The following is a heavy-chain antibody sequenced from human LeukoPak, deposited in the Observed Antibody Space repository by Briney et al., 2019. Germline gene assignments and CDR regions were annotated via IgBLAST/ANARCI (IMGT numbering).Heavy chain of an antibody. Sequence: PSETLSLTCTVSGGSISSYYWTWIRQPPGKGLEWIGSIYYSGTTFYNPSLKSRLTISLDTSKNQFFLILGSVIVAHTAVYYCARGKVPDPWGQGTLITVSS. CDR3: ARGKVPDP. CDR2: IYYSGTT. J-gene: IGHJ5*02. CDR1: GGSISSYY. V-gene: IGHV4-30-4*08. D-gene: IGHD1-14*01.